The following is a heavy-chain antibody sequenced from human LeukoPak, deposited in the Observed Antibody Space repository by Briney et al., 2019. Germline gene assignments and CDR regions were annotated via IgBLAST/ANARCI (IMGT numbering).Heavy chain of an antibody. CDR1: GYTFTSYG. Sequence: ASVKVSCKASGYTFTSYGISWVRQAPGQGLEWMGWISAYNGNTNYAQKLQGRVTMTTDTSTSTAYMELRSLRSDDTAVYYCARPIAVAGRGYNWFDPWGQGTLVTVSS. CDR2: ISAYNGNT. CDR3: ARPIAVAGRGYNWFDP. J-gene: IGHJ5*02. D-gene: IGHD6-19*01. V-gene: IGHV1-18*01.